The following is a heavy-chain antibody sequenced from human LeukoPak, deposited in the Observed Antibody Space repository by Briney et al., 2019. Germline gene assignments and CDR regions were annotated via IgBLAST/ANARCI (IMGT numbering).Heavy chain of an antibody. J-gene: IGHJ4*02. CDR2: IYSGGNT. CDR1: GFTFSRYG. D-gene: IGHD3-22*01. V-gene: IGHV3-53*01. CDR3: ARADYYDSSGYNDY. Sequence: TGGSLRLSCAASGFTFSRYGMSWVRQAPGKGLEWVSVIYSGGNTYYADSVKGRFTISRDNSKNTLYLQMTSLRAEDTAVYYCARADYYDSSGYNDYWGQGTLVTVSS.